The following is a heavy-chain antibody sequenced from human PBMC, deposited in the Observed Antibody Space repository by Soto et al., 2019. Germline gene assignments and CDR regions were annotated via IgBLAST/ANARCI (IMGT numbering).Heavy chain of an antibody. V-gene: IGHV4-30-4*02. J-gene: IGHJ1*01. Sequence: SETLSLTCTVSGGSISSGDYYWSWIRQPPGKGLEWIGNMYYDGTTNYSPSLKSRVTMSMDTSKTQFSLHLRSVTEADTAVYFCARANTWYGEQQHWGQGAPVTVSS. CDR3: ARANTWYGEQQH. D-gene: IGHD1-26*01. CDR1: GGSISSGDYY. CDR2: MYYDGTT.